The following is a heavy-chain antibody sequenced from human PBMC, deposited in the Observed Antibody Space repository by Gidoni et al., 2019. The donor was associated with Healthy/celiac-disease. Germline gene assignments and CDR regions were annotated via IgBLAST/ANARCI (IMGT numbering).Heavy chain of an antibody. V-gene: IGHV3-15*01. J-gene: IGHJ4*02. Sequence: EVQLVESGGGLVKPGGSRRLSCAASGFTFSNAWTSWVRQAPGKGLEWVGRIKSKTDGGTTDYAAPVKGRFTISRDDSKYTLYLQMNSLKTEDTAVYYCTTFTYYYDSSGDRTDYWGQGTLVTVSS. CDR1: GFTFSNAW. CDR2: IKSKTDGGTT. CDR3: TTFTYYYDSSGDRTDY. D-gene: IGHD3-22*01.